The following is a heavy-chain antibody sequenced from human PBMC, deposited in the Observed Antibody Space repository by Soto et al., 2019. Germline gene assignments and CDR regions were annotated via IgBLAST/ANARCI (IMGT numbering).Heavy chain of an antibody. CDR3: ARGLATLPVFAFDI. Sequence: AAGPTLVNPTQTLTLTCTLSGISLSTSGVGLGWIRQTPGKALEWLALVYWNDDKHYSPSLKSRLTITKDTSKNQAILTMTNMETADTATYYCARGLATLPVFAFDIWGQGTVVTVSS. J-gene: IGHJ3*02. CDR2: VYWNDDK. V-gene: IGHV2-5*01. D-gene: IGHD1-1*01. CDR1: GISLSTSGVG.